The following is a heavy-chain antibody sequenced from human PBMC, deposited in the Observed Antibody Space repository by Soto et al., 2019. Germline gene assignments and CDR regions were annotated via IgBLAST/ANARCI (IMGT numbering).Heavy chain of an antibody. V-gene: IGHV4-39*01. Sequence: QLQLQESGPGLVKPSETLSLTCTVSGGSISSSSYYWGWIRQPPGKGLEWIGSIYYSGSTYYNPSLKSRVTISVDTSKNQFSLKLSSVTAADTAVYYCARSVAATRGAFDIWGQGTMVTVSS. CDR2: IYYSGST. CDR1: GGSISSSSYY. CDR3: ARSVAATRGAFDI. D-gene: IGHD2-15*01. J-gene: IGHJ3*02.